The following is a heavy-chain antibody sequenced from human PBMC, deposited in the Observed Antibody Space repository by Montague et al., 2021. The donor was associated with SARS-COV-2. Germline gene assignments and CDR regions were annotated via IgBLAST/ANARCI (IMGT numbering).Heavy chain of an antibody. V-gene: IGHV4-59*01. CDR3: ARGMGGSYLYYFDY. D-gene: IGHD1-26*01. J-gene: IGHJ4*02. CDR1: GGSISSYY. Sequence: SETLSLTCTVSGGSISSYYWSWIRQPPGKGLEWIGYIYYSGSTNXNPSLKSRVTILVDMSKNQFSLMLSSVTAADTAVYYCARGMGGSYLYYFDYWGQGTLVTVSS. CDR2: IYYSGST.